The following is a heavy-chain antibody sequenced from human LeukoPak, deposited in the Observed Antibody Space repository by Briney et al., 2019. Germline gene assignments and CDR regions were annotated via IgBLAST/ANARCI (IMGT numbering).Heavy chain of an antibody. CDR1: GFTFSSYG. CDR3: ARVGIAVAGTGTWFDP. V-gene: IGHV3-30*02. CDR2: IRYDGSNK. J-gene: IGHJ5*02. Sequence: PGGSLRLSCAASGFTFSSYGMHWVRQAPGKGLEWVAFIRYDGSNKYYADSVKGRFTISRDNSKNSLYLQMNSLRAEVTALYYCARVGIAVAGTGTWFDPWGQGTLVTVSS. D-gene: IGHD6-19*01.